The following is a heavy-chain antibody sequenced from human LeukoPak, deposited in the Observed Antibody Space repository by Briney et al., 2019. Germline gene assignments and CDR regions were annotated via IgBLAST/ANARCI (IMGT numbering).Heavy chain of an antibody. CDR2: IFYSGST. V-gene: IGHV4-59*01. D-gene: IGHD3-16*02. CDR3: ARSDTYGGVIAFDAFDI. J-gene: IGHJ3*02. CDR1: GGSISSYY. Sequence: PSETLSLTCTVSGGSISSYYWSWIRQSPGKGLEWIAYIFYSGSTDYNPSLKSRVAISLDTSKNQFSLKMNSVTAADTAIYYCARSDTYGGVIAFDAFDIWGQGTTVTVSS.